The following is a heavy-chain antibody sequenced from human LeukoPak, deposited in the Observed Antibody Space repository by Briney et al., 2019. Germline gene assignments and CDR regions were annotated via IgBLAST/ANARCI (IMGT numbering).Heavy chain of an antibody. CDR2: ITNDGSAT. Sequence: QPAGSLSLSCAVSGFTFSMYWMHWVRQGPGKGLEWVSRITNDGSATGYADSVKGRFTISRDNAKNTLYLQLNSLRAEDTAVYYCARDVSPGYFDLWGRGTLVTVSS. J-gene: IGHJ2*01. CDR1: GFTFSMYW. V-gene: IGHV3-74*01. CDR3: ARDVSPGYFDL. D-gene: IGHD2-15*01.